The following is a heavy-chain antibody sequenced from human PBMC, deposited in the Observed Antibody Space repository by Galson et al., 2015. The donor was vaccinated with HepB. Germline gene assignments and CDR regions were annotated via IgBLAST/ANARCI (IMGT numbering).Heavy chain of an antibody. V-gene: IGHV1-46*01. D-gene: IGHD2-2*01. CDR1: GYTFTSYY. Sequence: SVKVSCKASGYTFTSYYMHWVRQAPGQGLEWMGIINPSGGSTSYAQKFQGRVTMTRDTSTSTVYMELSSLRSEDTAVYYCASLVSSDGYFDYWGQGTLVTVSS. CDR3: ASLVSSDGYFDY. J-gene: IGHJ4*02. CDR2: INPSGGST.